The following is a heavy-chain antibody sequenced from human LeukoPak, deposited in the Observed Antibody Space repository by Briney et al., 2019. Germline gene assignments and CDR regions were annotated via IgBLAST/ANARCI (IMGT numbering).Heavy chain of an antibody. Sequence: ASVKVSCKASGYTFTSYYMHWVRQAPGQGLEWMGIINPSGGSTSYAQKFQGRVTMTRDTSTSTVYMELSSLRSEDTAVYYCARAMLVVVTPYDAFDIWGQGTMVTVSS. CDR1: GYTFTSYY. CDR3: ARAMLVVVTPYDAFDI. V-gene: IGHV1-46*01. D-gene: IGHD3-22*01. CDR2: INPSGGST. J-gene: IGHJ3*02.